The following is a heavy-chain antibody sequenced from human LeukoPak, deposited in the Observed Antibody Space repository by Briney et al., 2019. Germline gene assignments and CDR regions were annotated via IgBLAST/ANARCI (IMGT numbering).Heavy chain of an antibody. D-gene: IGHD2-2*01. V-gene: IGHV4-31*03. CDR1: GGSISSGGNY. Sequence: SETLSLTCTVSGGSISSGGNYWSWIRQHPGKGVEWIGYIYYSGSTYYNPSLKSRVTISVDTSKNQFSLKLSSVTAADTAVYYCASSRSSTSFDYWGQGTLVTVSS. CDR2: IYYSGST. CDR3: ASSRSSTSFDY. J-gene: IGHJ4*02.